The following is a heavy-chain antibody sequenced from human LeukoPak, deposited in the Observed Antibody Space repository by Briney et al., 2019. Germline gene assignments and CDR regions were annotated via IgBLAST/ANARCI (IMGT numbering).Heavy chain of an antibody. CDR2: IYTSGST. D-gene: IGHD6-6*01. CDR3: ARLATPSTVAARGRSWFES. J-gene: IGHJ5*01. V-gene: IGHV4-4*07. CDR1: GGSISSYY. Sequence: PSETLSLTCTVSGGSISSYYWSWIRQPAGKGLEWIGRIYTSGSTNYNPSLRSRVTISVDTSKNQFSLKLNSVTAADTAVYYCARLATPSTVAARGRSWFESWGQGTLVTVSS.